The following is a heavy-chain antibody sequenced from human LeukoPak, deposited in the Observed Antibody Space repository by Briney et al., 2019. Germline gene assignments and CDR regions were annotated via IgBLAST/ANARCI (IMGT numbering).Heavy chain of an antibody. CDR2: IRSKANSYAT. V-gene: IGHV3-73*01. CDR1: GFTFSGSA. CDR3: TRILIDCSSTSCYVRAFDI. D-gene: IGHD2-2*01. Sequence: GGSLRRSCAASGFTFSGSAMHWVRQASGKGLEWVGRIRSKANSYATAYAASVKGRFTISRDDSKNTAYLQMNSLKTEDTAVYYSTRILIDCSSTSCYVRAFDIWGQGTMVTVSS. J-gene: IGHJ3*02.